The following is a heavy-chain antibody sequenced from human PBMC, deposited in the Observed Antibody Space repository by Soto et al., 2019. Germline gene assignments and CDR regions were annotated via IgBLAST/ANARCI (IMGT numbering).Heavy chain of an antibody. CDR3: ATKTAGRRPFDY. Sequence: GGSLRLSCAASGFTFSTYAMSWVRQAPGKGLEWVSGISTDGGDTPYADSVKGRFTISRDNSKNTLYLQMSNLRAEDTAVYFCATKTAGRRPFDYWGQGTLVTVSS. CDR2: ISTDGGDT. V-gene: IGHV3-23*01. D-gene: IGHD6-13*01. J-gene: IGHJ4*02. CDR1: GFTFSTYA.